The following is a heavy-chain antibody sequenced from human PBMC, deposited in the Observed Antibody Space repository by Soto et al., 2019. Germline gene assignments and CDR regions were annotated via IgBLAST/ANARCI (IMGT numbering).Heavy chain of an antibody. CDR3: AAVGERVDS. CDR1: GASISSYY. Sequence: ETLSLTCTVSGASISSYYWTWIRQAPGKGLEWIGYIYYSGTTNYNSALRSRVTMSIDTSKNQFSLKLSSVTAADTAVYYCAAVGERVDSWGQGTLVTVSS. CDR2: IYYSGTT. J-gene: IGHJ4*02. V-gene: IGHV4-59*01.